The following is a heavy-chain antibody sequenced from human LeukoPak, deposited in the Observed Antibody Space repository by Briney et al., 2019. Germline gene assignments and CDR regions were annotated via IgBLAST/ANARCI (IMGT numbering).Heavy chain of an antibody. J-gene: IGHJ4*02. CDR2: ISGNGGST. D-gene: IGHD5-24*01. Sequence: GGSLRLSCVASGFSFSSYVMNWVRQAPGTGLEWVSAISGNGGSTYYADSVKGRFTISRDNGKNLVSLQMNSLRDEDTAVYYCARADRDGNKRFLDWGQGTLVTVSS. V-gene: IGHV3-23*01. CDR1: GFSFSSYV. CDR3: ARADRDGNKRFLD.